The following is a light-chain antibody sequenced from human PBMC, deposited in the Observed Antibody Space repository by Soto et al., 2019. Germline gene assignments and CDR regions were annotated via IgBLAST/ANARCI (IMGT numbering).Light chain of an antibody. V-gene: IGLV2-14*01. J-gene: IGLJ1*01. CDR2: EAT. CDR3: ASYRSANTIVV. CDR1: SRDIGNYNY. Sequence: QSVLAQPASVSGSPGQSITISCTGTSRDIGNYNYVSWYQHHPGKAPKLMIYEATSRPSGVSDRFSGSKSGMTASLTISGLQPEDEADYFCASYRSANTIVVFGTGTKVTVL.